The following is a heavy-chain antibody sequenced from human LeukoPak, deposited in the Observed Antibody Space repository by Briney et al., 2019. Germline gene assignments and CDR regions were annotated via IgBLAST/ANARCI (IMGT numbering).Heavy chain of an antibody. Sequence: SETLSLTCSVSAGSISSDYWSWIRQPPGKGLEWIGYIYHSGSTRYNPSLKSRVSISMDTSTNQFSLEVRSVTAADTAVYYCARDRAVTGNYFDYWGQGTLVTVSS. J-gene: IGHJ4*02. CDR3: ARDRAVTGNYFDY. V-gene: IGHV4-59*12. CDR1: AGSISSDY. D-gene: IGHD4-17*01. CDR2: IYHSGST.